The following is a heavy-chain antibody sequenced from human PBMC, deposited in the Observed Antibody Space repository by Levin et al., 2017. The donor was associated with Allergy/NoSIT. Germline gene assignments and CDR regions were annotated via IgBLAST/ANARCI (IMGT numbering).Heavy chain of an antibody. CDR1: GFNFNSYA. D-gene: IGHD5-12*01. CDR3: ARSSRGYGTFDS. V-gene: IGHV3-23*01. Sequence: GGSLRLSCAASGFNFNSYALSWVRQAPGQGLEWVSAIYVSAGSDYYSDSVKGRFTISRDSSKNTLYLHMSSLRAEDTAVYYCARSSRGYGTFDSWGQGTLVTVSS. CDR2: IYVSAGSD. J-gene: IGHJ4*02.